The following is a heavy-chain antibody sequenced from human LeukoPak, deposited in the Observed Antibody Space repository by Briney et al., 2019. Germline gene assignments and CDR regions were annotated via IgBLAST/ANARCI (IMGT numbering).Heavy chain of an antibody. CDR2: IYHRGTT. CDR1: GGSISSSDW. CDR3: ARDEYGSWYYFDY. J-gene: IGHJ4*02. D-gene: IGHD6-13*01. V-gene: IGHV4-4*02. Sequence: SETLSLTCAVSGGSISSSDWWSWVRQPPGKGLEWIGEIYHRGTTNYNPSLKSRVTISVDTSKNQFSLKLSSVTAADTAVYYCARDEYGSWYYFDYWGQGTLVTVSS.